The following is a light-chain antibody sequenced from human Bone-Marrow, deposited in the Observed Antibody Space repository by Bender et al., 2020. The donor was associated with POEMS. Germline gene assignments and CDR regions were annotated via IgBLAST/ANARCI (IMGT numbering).Light chain of an antibody. CDR2: DDN. Sequence: NFMLTQPHSVSESPGKTVTISCTGSGGNVATNYVHWYQQRPGRAPTTVIYDDNQRPSGVPDRVPGSIDSSSNSASHTISGLTTEDESDYYCQSYDSTSYVIFGGGTKLTVL. CDR1: GGNVATNY. J-gene: IGLJ2*01. CDR3: QSYDSTSYVI. V-gene: IGLV6-57*02.